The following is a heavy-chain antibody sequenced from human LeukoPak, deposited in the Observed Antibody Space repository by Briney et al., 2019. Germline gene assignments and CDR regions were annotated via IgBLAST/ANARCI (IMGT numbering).Heavy chain of an antibody. CDR3: ARVSGLCSGGSCSYYYYYYGMDV. V-gene: IGHV3-48*03. J-gene: IGHJ6*02. CDR1: GFTFSSYE. D-gene: IGHD2-15*01. Sequence: PGGSLRLSCAASGFTFSSYEMNWVRQAPGKGLEWVSYISSSGSTIYYADSVKGRFTISRDNAKNSLYLQMNSLRAEDTAVYYCARVSGLCSGGSCSYYYYYYGMDVWGQGTTVTVSS. CDR2: ISSSGSTI.